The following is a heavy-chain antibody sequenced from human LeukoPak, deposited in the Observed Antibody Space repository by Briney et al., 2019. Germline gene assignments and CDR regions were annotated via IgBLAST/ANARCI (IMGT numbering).Heavy chain of an antibody. CDR2: INPNSGGT. CDR3: ARDSDYYDSSGYYSNQIDY. V-gene: IGHV1-2*02. Sequence: ASVKVSCKASGYTFTGYYMHWVRQAPGQGLEWMGWINPNSGGTNYAQKFQGRVTMTRDTSISTAYMELSRLRSDDTAVYYCARDSDYYDSSGYYSNQIDYWGQGTLVTVSS. CDR1: GYTFTGYY. D-gene: IGHD3-22*01. J-gene: IGHJ4*02.